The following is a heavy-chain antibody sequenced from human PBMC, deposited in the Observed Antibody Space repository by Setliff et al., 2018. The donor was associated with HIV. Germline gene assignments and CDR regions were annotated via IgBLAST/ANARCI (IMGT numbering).Heavy chain of an antibody. J-gene: IGHJ4*02. CDR1: GFTFSTYG. Sequence: PGGSLRLSCAASGFTFSTYGMQWVRQAPGKGLEWVAFIRYDGSNKYYADSVKGRFTISRDNSKNTLYLQMNSLRAEDTAVYYCAKDRLLDGSSWYYLDYWGQGTLVTVSS. CDR2: IRYDGSNK. V-gene: IGHV3-30*02. CDR3: AKDRLLDGSSWYYLDY. D-gene: IGHD6-13*01.